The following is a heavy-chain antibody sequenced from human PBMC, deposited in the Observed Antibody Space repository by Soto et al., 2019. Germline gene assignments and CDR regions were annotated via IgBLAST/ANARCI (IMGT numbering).Heavy chain of an antibody. CDR3: ARERDDFWSGYYYWFDP. CDR2: INAGNGNT. J-gene: IGHJ5*02. CDR1: GYTFTSYA. V-gene: IGHV1-3*01. Sequence: QVQLVQSGAEVKKPGASVKVSCKASGYTFTSYAMHWVRQAPGQRLEWMGWINAGNGNTKYSQKFQGRVTITRDTSASTAYMELSSLRSEDTAVYYCARERDDFWSGYYYWFDPWGQGTLVTVSS. D-gene: IGHD3-3*01.